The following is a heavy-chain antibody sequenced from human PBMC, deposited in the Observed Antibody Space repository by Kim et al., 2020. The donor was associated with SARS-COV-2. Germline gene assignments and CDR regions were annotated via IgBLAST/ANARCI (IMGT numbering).Heavy chain of an antibody. D-gene: IGHD3-10*01. J-gene: IGHJ6*02. Sequence: ASVKVSCKASGYTFTSYAMNWVRQAPGQGLEWMGWINTNTGNPTYAQGFTGRFVFSLDTSVSTAYLQISSLKAEDTAVYYCAREGGPDYYGSGSYSELYSYYCYGMDVWGQGTTVTVSS. CDR1: GYTFTSYA. CDR3: AREGGPDYYGSGSYSELYSYYCYGMDV. CDR2: INTNTGNP. V-gene: IGHV7-4-1*02.